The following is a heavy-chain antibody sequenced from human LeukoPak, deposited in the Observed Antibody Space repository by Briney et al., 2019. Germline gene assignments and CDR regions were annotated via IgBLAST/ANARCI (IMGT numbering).Heavy chain of an antibody. V-gene: IGHV4-39*01. CDR3: ARHPHYYYDNSAR. J-gene: IGHJ4*02. CDR1: GDSISSSDNY. D-gene: IGHD3-22*01. Sequence: SETLSLTCTVSGDSISSSDNYWGWIRQPPGKGLEWIGSFYYSRNTFYNPSLKSRVTISVDTSKNQLSLTLTSVSAADTAVYYCARHPHYYYDNSARWGQGTLVTVSS. CDR2: FYYSRNT.